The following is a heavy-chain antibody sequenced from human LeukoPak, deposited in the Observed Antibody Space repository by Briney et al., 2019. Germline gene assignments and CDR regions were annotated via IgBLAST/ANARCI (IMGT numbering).Heavy chain of an antibody. CDR3: AKILRTRIAVAGTGYYYYGMDV. V-gene: IGHV3-23*01. CDR2: ISGSGGST. CDR1: GFTFSGYA. D-gene: IGHD6-19*01. Sequence: GGSLRLSCAASGFTFSGYAMSWVRQAPGKGLEWVSAISGSGGSTYYADSVKGRFTISRDNSKNTLYLQMNSLRAEDTAVYYCAKILRTRIAVAGTGYYYYGMDVWGQGTTVTVSS. J-gene: IGHJ6*02.